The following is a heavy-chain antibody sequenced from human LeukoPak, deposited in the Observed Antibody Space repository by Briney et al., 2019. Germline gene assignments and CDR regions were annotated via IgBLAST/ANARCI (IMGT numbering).Heavy chain of an antibody. CDR2: INHSGST. Sequence: SETLSLTCAVYGGSFSGYYWSWIRQPPGKGLEWIGEINHSGSTNYNPSLKSRVTISVDTSKNQFSLKLSSVTAADTAVYYCARDRAGIAAAWHDYYYMDVWGKGTTVTVSS. V-gene: IGHV4-34*01. D-gene: IGHD6-13*01. CDR3: ARDRAGIAAAWHDYYYMDV. CDR1: GGSFSGYY. J-gene: IGHJ6*03.